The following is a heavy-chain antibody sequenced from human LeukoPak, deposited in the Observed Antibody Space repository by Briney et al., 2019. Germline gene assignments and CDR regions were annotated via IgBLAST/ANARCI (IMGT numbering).Heavy chain of an antibody. CDR2: ISGSNGNT. J-gene: IGHJ3*02. CDR3: ARKTGDDAFDI. V-gene: IGHV1-18*01. Sequence: GASVKVSCKASSYTFTRYGISWVRQAPGQGLEWMGWISGSNGNTNYAQKLQGRVTMTTDTSTSTAYMELRSLRSDDTAVYYCARKTGDDAFDIWGQGTMVTVSS. CDR1: SYTFTRYG. D-gene: IGHD7-27*01.